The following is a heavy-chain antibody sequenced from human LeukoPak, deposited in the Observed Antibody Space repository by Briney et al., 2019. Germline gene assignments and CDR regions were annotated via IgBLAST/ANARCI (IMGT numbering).Heavy chain of an antibody. J-gene: IGHJ6*02. CDR3: AKDQIAARPYYYYGMDV. D-gene: IGHD6-6*01. CDR2: ISYDGSNK. V-gene: IGHV3-30-3*01. Sequence: PGGSLRLSCAASGFTFSSYAMHWVRQAPGKGLEWVAVISYDGSNKYYADSVKGRFTISRDNSKNTLYLQMNSLRAEDTAVYYCAKDQIAARPYYYYGMDVWGQGTTVTVSS. CDR1: GFTFSSYA.